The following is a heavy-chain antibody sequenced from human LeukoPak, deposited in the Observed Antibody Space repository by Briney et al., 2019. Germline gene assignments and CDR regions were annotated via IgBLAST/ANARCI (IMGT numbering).Heavy chain of an antibody. CDR1: GFTFSSYS. V-gene: IGHV3-21*01. Sequence: GGSLRLPCAVSGFTFSSYSMNWVRQAPGKGLEWVSSISSSSSYIYYADSVKGRFTISRDNAKNSLYLQMNSLRDEDPAVYYCARHDLGEYSSVWYYFDYWGQGTLVTVSS. CDR3: ARHDLGEYSSVWYYFDY. CDR2: ISSSSSYI. D-gene: IGHD6-19*01. J-gene: IGHJ4*02.